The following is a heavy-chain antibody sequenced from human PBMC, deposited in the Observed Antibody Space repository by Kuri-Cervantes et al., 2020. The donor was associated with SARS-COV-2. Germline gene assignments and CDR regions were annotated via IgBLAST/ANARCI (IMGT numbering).Heavy chain of an antibody. V-gene: IGHV3-23*01. J-gene: IGHJ6*03. CDR3: AKDYGDYYYYYMDV. CDR2: ISGSGGST. CDR1: GGSISSSN. D-gene: IGHD4-17*01. Sequence: LSLTCAVSGGSISSSNWWSWVRQPPGKGLEWVSAISGSGGSTYYADSVKGRFTISRDNSKNTLYLQMNSLRAEDTAVYYCAKDYGDYYYYYMDVWGKGTTVTVSS.